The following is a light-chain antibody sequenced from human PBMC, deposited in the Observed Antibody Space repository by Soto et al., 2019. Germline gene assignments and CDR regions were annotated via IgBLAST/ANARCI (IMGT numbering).Light chain of an antibody. CDR1: QTVSSSY. J-gene: IGKJ4*01. Sequence: IVLTDSPGTLSLSRGERATLSCRASQTVSSSYLAWYQQKPGQAPRLLIYGASSRATGIPDRFSGSGSGTDATLTINRLEPEDFAMYYCQQYGSSPTFGGATKVDIK. V-gene: IGKV3-20*01. CDR3: QQYGSSPT. CDR2: GAS.